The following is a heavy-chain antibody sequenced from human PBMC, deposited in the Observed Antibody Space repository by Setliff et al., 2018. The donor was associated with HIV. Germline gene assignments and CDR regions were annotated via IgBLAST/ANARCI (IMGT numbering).Heavy chain of an antibody. D-gene: IGHD6-19*01. CDR1: GYTFSGYY. CDR2: INPNNGGS. CDR3: ARDGLLEAGIRFDY. Sequence: ASVKVSCKASGYTFSGYYIHWVRQAPGQGLEWVGWINPNNGGSTYAQNFQGRVTMTGDTSISTVFMELSSLRSDDTAVYYCARDGLLEAGIRFDYWGQGTLVTAPQ. J-gene: IGHJ4*02. V-gene: IGHV1-2*02.